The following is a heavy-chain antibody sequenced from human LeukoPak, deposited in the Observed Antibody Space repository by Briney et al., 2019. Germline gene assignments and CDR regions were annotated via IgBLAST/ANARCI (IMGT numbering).Heavy chain of an antibody. CDR3: VSFYETY. CDR2: ISANGGST. D-gene: IGHD2/OR15-2a*01. J-gene: IGHJ4*02. Sequence: GGSLRLSCAASGFTFSSSVMIWVRQAPGKGLEWVSGISANGGSTYYADSVKGRFTISRDTSKNTLYLQMNSLRAEDTAVYYCVSFYETYWGRGTLVTVSS. V-gene: IGHV3-23*01. CDR1: GFTFSSSV.